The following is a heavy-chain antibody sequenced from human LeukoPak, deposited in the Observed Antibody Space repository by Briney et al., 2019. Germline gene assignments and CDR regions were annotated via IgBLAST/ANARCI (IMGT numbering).Heavy chain of an antibody. Sequence: GGSLRLSCTASKFTFSNYGMQWVRQAPGKGLEWVAVISSDGGTKYYADSVKGRFTLSRDNSRNTLDLQMNSLGPEDTAVYYCAKEYHSGGYGAYFDYWGQGTLVTVSS. CDR1: KFTFSNYG. J-gene: IGHJ4*02. D-gene: IGHD3-10*01. V-gene: IGHV3-30*18. CDR3: AKEYHSGGYGAYFDY. CDR2: ISSDGGTK.